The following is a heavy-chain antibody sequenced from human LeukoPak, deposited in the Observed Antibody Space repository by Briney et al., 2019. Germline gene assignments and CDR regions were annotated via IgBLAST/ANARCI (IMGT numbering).Heavy chain of an antibody. V-gene: IGHV3-9*01. CDR3: AKTPRHYYDSSGYYSTYFDY. J-gene: IGHJ4*02. D-gene: IGHD3-22*01. CDR2: ISWNSGSI. Sequence: PGRSLRLSCAASGFTFDDYAMHWVRQAPGKGLEWVSGISWNSGSIVYADSVKGRFTISRDNAKNSLYLQMNSLRAEDTALYYCAKTPRHYYDSSGYYSTYFDYWGQGTLVTVSS. CDR1: GFTFDDYA.